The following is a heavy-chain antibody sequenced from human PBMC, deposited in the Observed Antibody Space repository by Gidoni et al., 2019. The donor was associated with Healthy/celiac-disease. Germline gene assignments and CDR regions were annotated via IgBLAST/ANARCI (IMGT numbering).Heavy chain of an antibody. CDR2: IRSKANSYAT. D-gene: IGHD3-22*01. Sequence: EVPLVECGGGVVQPGGSRKLHGAASGFTFSGTATPWVRQASGKGLEWVGRIRSKANSYATAYAASVKGTFTISRDDSKNTAYLHMNSLKTEDTAVYYCTRRGPTYYYDSSGYPTYYYGMDVWGQGTTVTVSS. CDR3: TRRGPTYYYDSSGYPTYYYGMDV. J-gene: IGHJ6*02. CDR1: GFTFSGTA. V-gene: IGHV3-73*01.